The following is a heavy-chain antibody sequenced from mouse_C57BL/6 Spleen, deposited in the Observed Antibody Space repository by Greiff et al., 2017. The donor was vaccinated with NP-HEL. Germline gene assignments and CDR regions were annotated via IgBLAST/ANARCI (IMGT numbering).Heavy chain of an antibody. CDR3: ALYDYDGLYYAMDY. Sequence: QVQLQQSGAELARPGASVKLSCKASGYTFTSYGISWVKQRTGQGLEWIGEIYPRSGNTYYNEKFKGKATLTADKSSSTAYMELRSLTSEDSAVYFCALYDYDGLYYAMDYWGQGTSVTVSS. V-gene: IGHV1-81*01. J-gene: IGHJ4*01. D-gene: IGHD2-4*01. CDR1: GYTFTSYG. CDR2: IYPRSGNT.